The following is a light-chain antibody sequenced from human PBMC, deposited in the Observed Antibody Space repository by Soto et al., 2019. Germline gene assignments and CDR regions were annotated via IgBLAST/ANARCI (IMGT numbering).Light chain of an antibody. CDR2: TAS. J-gene: IGKJ4*01. CDR3: QQSFGTPLT. Sequence: DIQMTQSPSSLSASVGDRVTITCRASQNIKKYLNWYQRKPGKAPNLLIYTASSLQVGLPSRFSGSGSGTDFTLTISSLQPEDSATYYCQQSFGTPLTFGGGTKVDIK. CDR1: QNIKKY. V-gene: IGKV1-39*01.